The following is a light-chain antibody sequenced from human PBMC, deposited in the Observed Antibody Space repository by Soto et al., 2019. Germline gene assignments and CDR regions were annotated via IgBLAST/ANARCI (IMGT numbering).Light chain of an antibody. CDR3: SSYTSRTTLVV. CDR2: EVS. J-gene: IGLJ2*01. Sequence: QSALTQPASVSGSPGQSVTISCTGSSSDIGAYNYVSWYQQSPGEAPKLIIFEVSHRPSGVSDRFSGSKSGDTASLTISGLHGEDEADYYCSSYTSRTTLVVFGGGTQLTVL. V-gene: IGLV2-14*01. CDR1: SSDIGAYNY.